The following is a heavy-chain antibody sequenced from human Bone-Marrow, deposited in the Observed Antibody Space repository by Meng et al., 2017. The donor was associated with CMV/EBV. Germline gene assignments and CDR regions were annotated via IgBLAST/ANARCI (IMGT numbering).Heavy chain of an antibody. Sequence: SDTLSLTCTVSGGSISSSSYYWGWIRQPPGKGLEWIGSIYYSGSTYYNPSLKSRVTISVDTSKNQFSLKLSSVTGAETAGYYCARQGSYCSSSSCFDYWGQGTLVTVSS. D-gene: IGHD2-15*01. J-gene: IGHJ4*02. CDR2: IYYSGST. CDR3: ARQGSYCSSSSCFDY. V-gene: IGHV4-39*01. CDR1: GGSISSSSYY.